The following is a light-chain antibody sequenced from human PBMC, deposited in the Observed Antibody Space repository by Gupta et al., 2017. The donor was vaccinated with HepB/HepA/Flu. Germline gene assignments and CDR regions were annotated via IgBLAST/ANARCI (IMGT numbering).Light chain of an antibody. CDR2: ENN. CDR1: NSNIGNNY. Sequence: QSVLTQPPSVPAAPGQKVTISCSGSNSNIGNNYVSWYQQLPGAAPKLLIYENNKRPSGVPDRISGSKSGTSATLGITGLQTGDEANYYCATWDASLSAGVFGGGTKLTVL. V-gene: IGLV1-51*02. J-gene: IGLJ3*02. CDR3: ATWDASLSAGV.